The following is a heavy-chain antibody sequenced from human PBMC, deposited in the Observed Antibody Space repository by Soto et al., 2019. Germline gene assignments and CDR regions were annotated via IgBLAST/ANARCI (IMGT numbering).Heavy chain of an antibody. CDR2: IIPVLGSS. CDR3: AREVFAPWFGESFTHYYYGMDV. CDR1: GGRFSNYG. Sequence: QVQVVQSGAEVKKPGSSVKVSCKASGGRFSNYGISWVRQAPGQGLEWMGGIIPVLGSSSYAQRFQGRVSISANASTNTVYMELSSLRSDDTAVYYCAREVFAPWFGESFTHYYYGMDVWSQGTTVIVSS. D-gene: IGHD3-10*01. V-gene: IGHV1-69*01. J-gene: IGHJ6*01.